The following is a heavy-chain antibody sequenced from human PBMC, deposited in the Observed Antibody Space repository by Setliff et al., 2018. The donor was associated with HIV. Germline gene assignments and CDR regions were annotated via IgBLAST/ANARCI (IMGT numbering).Heavy chain of an antibody. D-gene: IGHD3-3*01. J-gene: IGHJ4*02. CDR1: GGSISTYY. CDR2: IYTSGTT. CDR3: ARHANYDFWSGYWGYYFDY. V-gene: IGHV4-4*09. Sequence: PSKTLSLTCTVSGGSISTYYWSWIRQPPGKGLEWIGYIYTSGTTNYNPSLKSRVTISVDTSKKQVSLKLSSVTAADTAVYYCARHANYDFWSGYWGYYFDYWGQGTLVTVSS.